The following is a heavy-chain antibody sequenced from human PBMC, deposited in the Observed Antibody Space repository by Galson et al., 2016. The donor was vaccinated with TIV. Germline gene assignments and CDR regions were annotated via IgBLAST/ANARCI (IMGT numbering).Heavy chain of an antibody. CDR3: ARVLDSYLLDY. D-gene: IGHD2-15*01. J-gene: IGHJ4*02. Sequence: SLRLSCAASGFTFRSYGLHWVRQAPGKGLEWVAFISDDGGDINYADSAKGRFTISRDNAKNTLHLQMNSLRRDDTAVYYCARVLDSYLLDYWGQGTLVTVAS. CDR1: GFTFRSYG. CDR2: ISDDGGDI. V-gene: IGHV3-30*04.